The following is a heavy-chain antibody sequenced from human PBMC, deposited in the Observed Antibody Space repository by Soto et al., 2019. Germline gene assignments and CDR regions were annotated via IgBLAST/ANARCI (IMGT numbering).Heavy chain of an antibody. J-gene: IGHJ4*02. CDR1: GFTFSSYS. Sequence: EVQLVESGGGLVKPGGSLRLSCAASGFTFSSYSMNWVRQAPGKGLEWVSSISSSSSYIYYADSVKGRFTISRDNAKNSLYLQMNSLRAEDTAVYYCARDPTRLERREHNGPVVAASVWGQGTLVTVSS. D-gene: IGHD2-15*01. V-gene: IGHV3-21*01. CDR2: ISSSSSYI. CDR3: ARDPTRLERREHNGPVVAASV.